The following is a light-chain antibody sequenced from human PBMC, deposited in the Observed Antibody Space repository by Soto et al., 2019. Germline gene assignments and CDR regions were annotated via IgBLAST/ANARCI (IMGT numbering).Light chain of an antibody. CDR2: RDS. Sequence: SSELTQPFSVSVALGQTAKITCGGNQIGGKNVHWYQVKPGQAPLLVIYRDSYRPSGIPERISGSNSGNTATLTISRAQAGDEADYYCHVWDSSTRVVGGGTQLTVL. CDR3: HVWDSSTRV. J-gene: IGLJ2*01. CDR1: QIGGKN. V-gene: IGLV3-9*01.